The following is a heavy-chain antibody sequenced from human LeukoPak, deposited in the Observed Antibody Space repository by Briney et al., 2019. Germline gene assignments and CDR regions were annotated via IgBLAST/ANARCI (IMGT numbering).Heavy chain of an antibody. Sequence: GGSLRLSCAASGLTFSSYWMHWVRQAPGKGLVWVSRINSDGSSTSYADSVKGRFTISRDNAKNTLYLQMNSLRAEDTAVYYCARDPPYGSSGFAFDIWGQGTMVTVSS. V-gene: IGHV3-74*01. CDR3: ARDPPYGSSGFAFDI. D-gene: IGHD6-19*01. J-gene: IGHJ3*02. CDR1: GLTFSSYW. CDR2: INSDGSST.